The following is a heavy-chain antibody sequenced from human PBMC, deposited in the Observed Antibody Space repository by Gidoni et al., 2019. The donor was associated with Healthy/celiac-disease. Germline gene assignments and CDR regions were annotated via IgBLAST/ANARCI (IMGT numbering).Heavy chain of an antibody. V-gene: IGHV3-21*01. CDR1: RFTFSSYS. CDR2: ISSSSSYI. D-gene: IGHD1-20*01. J-gene: IGHJ4*02. CDR3: ASITGYTPDY. Sequence: SRFTFSSYSMNWVRQAPGKGLEWVSSISSSSSYIYYADSVKGRFTISRDNAKNSLYLQMNSLRAEDTAVYYCASITGYTPDYWGQGTLVTVSS.